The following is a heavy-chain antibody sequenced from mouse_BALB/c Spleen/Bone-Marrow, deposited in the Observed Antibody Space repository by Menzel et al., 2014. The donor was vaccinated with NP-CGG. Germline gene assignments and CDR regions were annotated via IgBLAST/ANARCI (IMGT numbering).Heavy chain of an antibody. V-gene: IGHV2-6-4*01. CDR1: GFSLSSYS. Sequence: VKLVESGSGLVAPSQSLSITCTVSGFSLSSYSVHWVRQPPGKGLEWLGMIWGGGSTDHNSALKSRLSINKDNSKSQFFLKRNSLQTDDTAMYYCARVVATDWYFDVGGEGTTVTVSS. CDR2: IWGGGST. CDR3: ARVVATDWYFDV. D-gene: IGHD1-1*01. J-gene: IGHJ1*01.